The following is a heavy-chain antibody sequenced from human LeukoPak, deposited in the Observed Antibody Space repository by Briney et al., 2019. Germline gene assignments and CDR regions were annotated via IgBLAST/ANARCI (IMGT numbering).Heavy chain of an antibody. CDR1: GGSISSYY. Sequence: SETLSLTCTVSGGSISSYYWSWIRQPPGKGLEWIGYIYYSGSTNYNPSLKSLVTISVDTSKNQFSLKLSSVTAADTAVYYCASMLRLGGTFDYWGQGTLVTVSS. V-gene: IGHV4-59*01. D-gene: IGHD2-8*01. CDR2: IYYSGST. CDR3: ASMLRLGGTFDY. J-gene: IGHJ4*02.